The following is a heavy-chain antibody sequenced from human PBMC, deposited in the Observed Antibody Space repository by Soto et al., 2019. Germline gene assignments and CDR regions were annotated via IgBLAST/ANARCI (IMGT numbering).Heavy chain of an antibody. V-gene: IGHV4-31*03. D-gene: IGHD6-6*01. Sequence: SETLSLTCTVSGGSISSGGYYWSWIRQHPGKGLEWIGYIYYSGSTYYNPSLKSRVTISVDTSKNQFSLKLSSVTAADTAVYYCAREGIAARRHTFDYWGQGTLVTVSS. CDR2: IYYSGST. J-gene: IGHJ4*02. CDR3: AREGIAARRHTFDY. CDR1: GGSISSGGYY.